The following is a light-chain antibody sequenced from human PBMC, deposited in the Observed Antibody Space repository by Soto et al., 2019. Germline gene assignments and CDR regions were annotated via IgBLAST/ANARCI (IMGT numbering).Light chain of an antibody. V-gene: IGLV4-69*01. CDR1: SGHSSYA. Sequence: QLVLTQSPSASASLGASVKLTCTLSSGHSSYAIAWHQQRPEQGPRYLMNLNSDGSHSKGDGIPDRFSGSSSGAERYLTISSLQSEDEADYYCQTWGTDIHVVFGEGTKVTVL. CDR2: LNSDGSH. CDR3: QTWGTDIHVV. J-gene: IGLJ2*01.